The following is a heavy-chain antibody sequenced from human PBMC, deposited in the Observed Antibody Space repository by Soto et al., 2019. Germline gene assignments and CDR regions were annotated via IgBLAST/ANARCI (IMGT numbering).Heavy chain of an antibody. Sequence: PSETLSLTCTVSGGSISSYYWSWIRQPPGKGLEWIGYIYYSGSTNYNPSLKSRVNISVDTSKNQFSLKLSSVTAADTAVYFCARVARVRGVIPYYFDYWGQGTLVTVSS. CDR1: GGSISSYY. CDR3: ARVARVRGVIPYYFDY. J-gene: IGHJ4*02. CDR2: IYYSGST. V-gene: IGHV4-59*01. D-gene: IGHD3-10*01.